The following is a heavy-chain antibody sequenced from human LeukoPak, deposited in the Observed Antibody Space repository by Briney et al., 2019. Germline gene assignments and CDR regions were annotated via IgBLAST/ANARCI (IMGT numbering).Heavy chain of an antibody. V-gene: IGHV4-59*08. CDR3: ARHSYNYYGLDV. CDR1: GGSISPYY. J-gene: IGHJ6*02. CDR2: IYYSGTT. Sequence: SETLSLTCTVSGGSISPYYWSWIRQPPGKGLEWIGYIYYSGTTNYNPSLKSRVTMSVDTSNNHLSLRLTSVTAADTALYYCARHSYNYYGLDVWGQGTTVTVSS.